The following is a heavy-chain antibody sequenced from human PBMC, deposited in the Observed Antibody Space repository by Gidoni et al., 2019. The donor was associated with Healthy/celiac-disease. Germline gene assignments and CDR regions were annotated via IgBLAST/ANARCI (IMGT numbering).Heavy chain of an antibody. CDR3: ARDGPLYYYGSGSTGSFDY. Sequence: EVQLVESGGGLVQPGGSLSLSCAASGFTFSSYRMTWGRQAPGKGLEWVSYISSSSSTIYYADSVKGRFTISRDNAKNSLYLQMNSLRAEDTAVYYCARDGPLYYYGSGSTGSFDYWGQGTLVTVSS. V-gene: IGHV3-48*01. D-gene: IGHD3-10*01. CDR2: ISSSSSTI. J-gene: IGHJ4*02. CDR1: GFTFSSYR.